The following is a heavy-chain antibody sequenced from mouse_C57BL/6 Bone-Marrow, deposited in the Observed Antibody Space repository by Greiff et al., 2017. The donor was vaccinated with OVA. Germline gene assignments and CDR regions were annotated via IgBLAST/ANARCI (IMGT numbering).Heavy chain of an antibody. CDR2: ISNGGGST. D-gene: IGHD2-5*01. J-gene: IGHJ4*01. Sequence: VQVVESGGGLVQPGGSLKLSCAASGFTFSDYYMYWVRQTPEKRLEWVAYISNGGGSTYYPDTVKGRFTISRDNAKNTLYLQMSRLKSEDTAMYYCARPHSYYSNYVDYAMDYWGQGTSVTVSS. CDR1: GFTFSDYY. V-gene: IGHV5-12*01. CDR3: ARPHSYYSNYVDYAMDY.